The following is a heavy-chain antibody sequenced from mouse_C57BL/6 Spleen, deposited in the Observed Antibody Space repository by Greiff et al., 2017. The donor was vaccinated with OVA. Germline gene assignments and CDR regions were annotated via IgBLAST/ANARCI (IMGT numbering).Heavy chain of an antibody. CDR3: SQLGRERAWFAY. CDR1: GYTFTDYY. V-gene: IGHV1-26*01. J-gene: IGHJ3*01. CDR2: INPNNGGT. Sequence: VQLQQSGPELVKPGASVKISCKASGYTFTDYYMNWVKQSHGKSLEWIGDINPNNGGTSYNQKFKGKATLTVDKSSSTAYMELRSLTSEDSAVYYFSQLGRERAWFAYWGQGTLVTVSA. D-gene: IGHD4-1*02.